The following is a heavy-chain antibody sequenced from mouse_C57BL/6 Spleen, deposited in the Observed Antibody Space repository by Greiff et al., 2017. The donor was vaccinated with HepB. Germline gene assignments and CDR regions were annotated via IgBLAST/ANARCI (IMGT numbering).Heavy chain of an antibody. CDR2: ISSGSSTI. J-gene: IGHJ4*01. CDR1: GFTFSDYG. Sequence: EVKVVESGGGLVKPGGSLKLSCAASGFTFSDYGMHWVRQAPEKGLEWVAYISSGSSTIYYADKVKGRFTISRDNAKNTLYLQMTSLRSKDTAMYYCARRYGRDAMDYWGQGTSVTVSS. D-gene: IGHD1-1*01. V-gene: IGHV5-17*01. CDR3: ARRYGRDAMDY.